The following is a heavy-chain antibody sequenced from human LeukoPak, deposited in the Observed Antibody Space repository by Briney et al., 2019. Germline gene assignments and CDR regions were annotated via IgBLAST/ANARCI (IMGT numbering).Heavy chain of an antibody. Sequence: ASVKVSCKASGGTFSSYAISWVRQAPGQGLEWMGRIIPILGIANYAQKFQGRVTITADKSTSTAYMELSSLRSEDTAVYYCARDRRRYDILTGYPNSSFDYWGQGTLVTVSS. J-gene: IGHJ4*02. D-gene: IGHD3-9*01. CDR1: GGTFSSYA. V-gene: IGHV1-69*04. CDR2: IIPILGIA. CDR3: ARDRRRYDILTGYPNSSFDY.